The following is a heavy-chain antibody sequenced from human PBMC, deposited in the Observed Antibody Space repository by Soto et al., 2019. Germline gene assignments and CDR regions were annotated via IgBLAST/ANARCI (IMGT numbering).Heavy chain of an antibody. D-gene: IGHD6-6*01. Sequence: SETLSLTCTVSGGSISSYYWSWIRQPPGKGLEWIGYIYYSGSTNYNPSLKSRVTISVDTSKNQFSLKLSSVTAADTAVYYCARDNALDSSFDYWGQGTLVTVSS. CDR1: GGSISSYY. CDR3: ARDNALDSSFDY. CDR2: IYYSGST. V-gene: IGHV4-59*01. J-gene: IGHJ4*02.